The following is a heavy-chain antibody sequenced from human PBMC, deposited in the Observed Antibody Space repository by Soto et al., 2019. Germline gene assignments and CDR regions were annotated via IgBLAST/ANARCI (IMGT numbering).Heavy chain of an antibody. J-gene: IGHJ4*02. CDR1: GDTYSSYE. D-gene: IGHD6-19*01. CDR2: IVPVYGTA. V-gene: IGHV1-69*12. Sequence: QVQLVQSGAEVKKPGSSVKVSCKASGDTYSSYEINWVRQAPGLGLEWMGGIVPVYGTANYAPKFQGKVTLIADVYTGTTYMELSSLRSEDTAVYFCAREAAPHSSGWNYWGQGTMVTVSS. CDR3: AREAAPHSSGWNY.